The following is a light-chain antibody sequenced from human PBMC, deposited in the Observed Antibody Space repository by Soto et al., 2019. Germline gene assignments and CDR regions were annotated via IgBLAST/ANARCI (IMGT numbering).Light chain of an antibody. V-gene: IGKV1-5*03. J-gene: IGKJ1*01. CDR2: KAS. Sequence: DVQMTQSPSTLSASVGERVTITCRASQSVSTLLAWYQQKPGKAPKLLIYKASSLESGVPSRFSGSGSGTDFTLTISSLQPDDFGTYYCQHYNSYSEAFGQGTKVELK. CDR3: QHYNSYSEA. CDR1: QSVSTL.